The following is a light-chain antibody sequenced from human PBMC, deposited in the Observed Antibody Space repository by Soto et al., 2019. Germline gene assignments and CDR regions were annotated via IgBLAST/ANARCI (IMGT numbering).Light chain of an antibody. CDR1: SGSVSTSYY. CDR3: VLYMGNGISV. CDR2: STN. Sequence: QTVVTQEPSFSVSPGRTVTLTCGLSSGSVSTSYYPSWYQQTPGQAPRTLIYSTNTRSSGVPDRFSGSILGNKAALTITGAQADDESDDFCVLYMGNGISVFGGGTKLTVL. V-gene: IGLV8-61*01. J-gene: IGLJ2*01.